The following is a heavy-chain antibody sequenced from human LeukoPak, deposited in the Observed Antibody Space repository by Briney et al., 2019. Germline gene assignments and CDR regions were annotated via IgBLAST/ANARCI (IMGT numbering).Heavy chain of an antibody. CDR2: IRYDGSNK. CDR1: GFTFSSYG. J-gene: IGHJ4*02. V-gene: IGHV3-30*02. D-gene: IGHD6-19*01. CDR3: AKDFMAVADY. Sequence: PGGSLRLSCAASGFTFSSYGMHWVRQAPGKGLEWVAFIRYDGSNKYYADSVKGRFTISRDNSKNTLYLQMNSLRAQDTAVYYCAKDFMAVADYWGQGTLVTVSS.